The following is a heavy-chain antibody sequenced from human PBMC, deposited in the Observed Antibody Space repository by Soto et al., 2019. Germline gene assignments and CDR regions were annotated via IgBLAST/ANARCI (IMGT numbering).Heavy chain of an antibody. CDR3: ARTLGYCRSTSCYILDY. J-gene: IGHJ4*02. CDR2: IYYSGST. V-gene: IGHV4-30-4*01. CDR1: GGSISSGDYY. Sequence: SETLSLTXTVSGGSISSGDYYWSWIRQPPGKGLEWIGYIYYSGSTYYNPSLKSRVTISVDTSKNQFSLKLSSVTAADTAVYYCARTLGYCRSTSCYILDYWGQGTLVTVSS. D-gene: IGHD2-2*02.